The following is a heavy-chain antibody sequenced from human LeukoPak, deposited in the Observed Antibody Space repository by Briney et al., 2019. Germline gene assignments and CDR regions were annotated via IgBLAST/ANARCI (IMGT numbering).Heavy chain of an antibody. V-gene: IGHV1-18*01. CDR2: ISTHNGNT. CDR3: ATGNRHGWPTEY. Sequence: ASVKVSCKSSGYTSSNYGISWMRQAPGQGLEWMGWISTHNGNTNYAPKFQGRVTMTEDTSTDTAYMELSSLRSEDTAVYYCATGNRHGWPTEYWGQGTLVTVSS. J-gene: IGHJ4*02. D-gene: IGHD6-19*01. CDR1: GYTSSNYG.